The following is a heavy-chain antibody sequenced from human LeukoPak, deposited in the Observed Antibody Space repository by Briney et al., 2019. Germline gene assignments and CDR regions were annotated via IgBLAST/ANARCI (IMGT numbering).Heavy chain of an antibody. J-gene: IGHJ4*02. V-gene: IGHV3-49*04. Sequence: GGSLRLSCAASAFTFSSYGMHWVRQAPGKGLEWVGFIRSKAYGGTTEYAASVKGRFTISRDDSKSIAYLQMNSLKTEDTAVYYCTTTGDWGQGTLVTVSS. CDR2: IRSKAYGGTT. CDR1: AFTFSSYG. CDR3: TTTGD.